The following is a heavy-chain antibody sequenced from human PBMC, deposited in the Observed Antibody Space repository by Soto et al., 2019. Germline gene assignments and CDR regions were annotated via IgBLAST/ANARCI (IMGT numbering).Heavy chain of an antibody. CDR3: ARAQFHGGPFYALDV. Sequence: GESLKISCKAAAYTFTTYWIDWVRQKPGKGLEWMGTIYPGDSDTRYSPSFQGQVTISVDKSTNTAHLQWRSLKASDTAMYYCARAQFHGGPFYALDVWGQGTTVTVSS. CDR2: IYPGDSDT. J-gene: IGHJ6*02. V-gene: IGHV5-51*01. CDR1: AYTFTTYW.